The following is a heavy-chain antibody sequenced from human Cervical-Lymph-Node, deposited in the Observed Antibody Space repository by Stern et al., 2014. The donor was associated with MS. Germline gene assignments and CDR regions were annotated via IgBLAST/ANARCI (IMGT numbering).Heavy chain of an antibody. D-gene: IGHD5-24*01. Sequence: QVQLQESGPGLVKPSQTLSLTCTVSGVSITDGAYYWSWIRQHPGKGLEWIGYIYYPGSSYTNPSLKSRVTISVDTSKNQFSLQLSSVTAADTAVYYCARDDARWLQSDYWGQGTLVTVSS. CDR1: GVSITDGAYY. J-gene: IGHJ4*02. CDR3: ARDDARWLQSDY. V-gene: IGHV4-31*03. CDR2: IYYPGSS.